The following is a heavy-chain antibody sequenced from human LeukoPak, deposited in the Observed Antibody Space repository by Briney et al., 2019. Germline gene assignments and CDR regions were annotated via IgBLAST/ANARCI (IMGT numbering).Heavy chain of an antibody. CDR1: GGSVSTSSYY. CDR3: ASRKGLLWFGGGGAFDI. Sequence: PSETLPLTCTVSGGSVSTSSYYWSWIRQPPGKGLEWIGEINHSGSTNYNPSLKSRVTISVDTSKNQFSLKLSSVTAADTAVYYCASRKGLLWFGGGGAFDIWGQGTMVTVSS. D-gene: IGHD3-10*01. CDR2: INHSGST. J-gene: IGHJ3*02. V-gene: IGHV4-39*07.